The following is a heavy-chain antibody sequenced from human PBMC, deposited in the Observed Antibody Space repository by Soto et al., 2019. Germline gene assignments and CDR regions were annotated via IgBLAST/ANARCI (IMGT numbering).Heavy chain of an antibody. Sequence: QLQLQESGPGLVKPSETLSLTCTVSGGSISSSSYYWGWIRQPPGKGLEWIGSIYYSGSTYYNPALKSRVTISVDTSKNQFPLKLSSVTAADTAVYYCASLTTQYYYYMDVWGKGTTVTVSS. CDR3: ASLTTQYYYYMDV. J-gene: IGHJ6*03. CDR2: IYYSGST. D-gene: IGHD1-1*01. CDR1: GGSISSSSYY. V-gene: IGHV4-39*01.